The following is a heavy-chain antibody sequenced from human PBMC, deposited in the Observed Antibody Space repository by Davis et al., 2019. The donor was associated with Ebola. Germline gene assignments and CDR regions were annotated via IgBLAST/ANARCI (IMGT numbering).Heavy chain of an antibody. D-gene: IGHD6-13*01. J-gene: IGHJ6*02. Sequence: AASVKVSCKASGCTFSSYAISWVRQAPGQGLEWMGGIIPIFGTANYAQKFQGRVTITADKSTSTAYMELSSLRSEDTAVYYCATPVIAAAGTFDYYYYGMDVWGQGTTVTVSS. CDR2: IIPIFGTA. CDR1: GCTFSSYA. CDR3: ATPVIAAAGTFDYYYYGMDV. V-gene: IGHV1-69*06.